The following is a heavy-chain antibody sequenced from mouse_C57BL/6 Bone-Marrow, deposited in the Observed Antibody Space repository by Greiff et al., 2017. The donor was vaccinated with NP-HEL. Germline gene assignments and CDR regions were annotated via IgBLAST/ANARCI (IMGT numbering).Heavy chain of an antibody. Sequence: QVQLKQPGAELVKPGASVKVSCKASGYTFTSYWMHWVKQRPGQGLEWIGRIHPSDSDTNYNQKFKGKATLTVDKSSSTAYMQLSSLTSEDSAVYYCAILITTVVATSNWETWFAYWGQGTLVTVSA. CDR2: IHPSDSDT. J-gene: IGHJ3*01. CDR1: GYTFTSYW. D-gene: IGHD1-1*01. V-gene: IGHV1-74*01. CDR3: AILITTVVATSNWETWFAY.